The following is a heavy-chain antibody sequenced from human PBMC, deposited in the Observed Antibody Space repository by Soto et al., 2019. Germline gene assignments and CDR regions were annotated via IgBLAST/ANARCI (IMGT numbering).Heavy chain of an antibody. V-gene: IGHV3-15*07. J-gene: IGHJ4*02. CDR3: AAIKTY. D-gene: IGHD3-16*01. CDR2: IKSETDGGTT. Sequence: EVQQVESGGGLVKPGGSLRLSCAASGFNFKNAWMNWVRQAPGKGLEWVGRIKSETDGGTTDYAAPVKGRFTISRDDSKSTLFLQMNSLKTEDTGVYYCAAIKTYWGQGTPVTVSS. CDR1: GFNFKNAW.